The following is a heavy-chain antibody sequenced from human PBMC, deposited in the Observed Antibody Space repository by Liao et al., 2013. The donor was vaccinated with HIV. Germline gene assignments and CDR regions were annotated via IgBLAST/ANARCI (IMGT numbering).Heavy chain of an antibody. CDR2: IYSNGTT. V-gene: IGHV4-61*02. CDR1: GGSISSGPYS. D-gene: IGHD3-3*01. Sequence: QVQLQESGPGLVKPSQTLSLTCTVSGGSISSGPYSWSWIRQPAGRGLEWIGHIYSNGTTKYNPSLKSRVAMSVDTSRNQFSLQVRSVTAADTAVYYCARGSGITIFGSGAFDIWGQGTMVTVSS. J-gene: IGHJ3*02. CDR3: ARGSGITIFGSGAFDI.